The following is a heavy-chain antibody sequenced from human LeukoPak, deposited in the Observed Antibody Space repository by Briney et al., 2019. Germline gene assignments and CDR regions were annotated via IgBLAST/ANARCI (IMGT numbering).Heavy chain of an antibody. V-gene: IGHV3-53*01. J-gene: IGHJ4*02. Sequence: GGSLRLSCAASGFTVSSNYMSWVRQAPGKGLEWVSVIYSGGSTYYADSVKGRFTISRDNSKNTLYLQMNSLRAEDTAVYYCARESYDSSGYYTYWGQGTLVTVSS. D-gene: IGHD3-22*01. CDR3: ARESYDSSGYYTY. CDR1: GFTVSSNY. CDR2: IYSGGST.